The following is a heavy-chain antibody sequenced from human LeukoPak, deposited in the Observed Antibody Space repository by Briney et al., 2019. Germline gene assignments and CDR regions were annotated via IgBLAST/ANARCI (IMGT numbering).Heavy chain of an antibody. CDR1: GFIFSSYD. CDR2: IGAGGDT. J-gene: IGHJ4*02. CDR3: ASTGWELQRSPLDY. V-gene: IGHV3-13*01. D-gene: IGHD1-26*01. Sequence: PGGSLRLSCAASGFIFSSYDMHWVRQATGKGLGWVSTIGAGGDTYYPDSVKGRFTISRDNSKNTLYLQMNSLRAEDTAVYYCASTGWELQRSPLDYWGQGTLVTVSS.